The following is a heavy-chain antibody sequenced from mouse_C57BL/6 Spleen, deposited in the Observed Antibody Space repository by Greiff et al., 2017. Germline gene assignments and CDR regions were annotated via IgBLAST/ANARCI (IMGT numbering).Heavy chain of an antibody. V-gene: IGHV1-9*01. CDR2: ILPGSGST. CDR3: ARGRVYGNYGGFAY. D-gene: IGHD2-1*01. CDR1: GYTFTGYW. J-gene: IGHJ3*01. Sequence: VKLMESGAELMKPGASVKLSCKATGYTFTGYWIEWVKQRPGHGLEWIGEILPGSGSTNYNEKFKGKATFTADTSSNTAYMQLSSLTTEDSAIYYCARGRVYGNYGGFAYWGQGTLVTVSA.